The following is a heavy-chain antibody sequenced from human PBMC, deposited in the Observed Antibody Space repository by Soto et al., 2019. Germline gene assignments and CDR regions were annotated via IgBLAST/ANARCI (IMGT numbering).Heavy chain of an antibody. D-gene: IGHD7-27*01. CDR2: IDYSGNT. V-gene: IGHV4-59*08. CDR1: GGSMSSDN. J-gene: IGHJ5*02. Sequence: SETLSLTCTVSGGSMSSDNWSWIRQPPGKGLEWIAYIDYSGNTNYNPSLKSRVTISVDTSKNQFSLEVRSVTATDTAVYYCARQLGNGWFDPWGQGTLVTVSS. CDR3: ARQLGNGWFDP.